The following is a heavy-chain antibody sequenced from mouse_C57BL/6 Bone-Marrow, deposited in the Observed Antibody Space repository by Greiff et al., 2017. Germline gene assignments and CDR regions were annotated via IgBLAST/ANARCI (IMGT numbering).Heavy chain of an antibody. CDR2: IDPSDSYT. J-gene: IGHJ3*01. CDR1: GYTFTSYW. D-gene: IGHD2-2*01. Sequence: QVQLKQPGAELVMPGASVKLSCKASGYTFTSYWMHWVKQRPGQGLEWIGEIDPSDSYTNYNQKFKGKSTLTVDKSSSTAYMQLSSLTSEDSAVYDCAKGENYGYDQAWFAYWGQGTLVTVSA. CDR3: AKGENYGYDQAWFAY. V-gene: IGHV1-69*01.